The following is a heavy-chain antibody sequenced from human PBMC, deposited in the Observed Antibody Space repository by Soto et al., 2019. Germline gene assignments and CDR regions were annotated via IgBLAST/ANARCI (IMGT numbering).Heavy chain of an antibody. CDR3: AILAGPPAFDI. D-gene: IGHD3-3*02. CDR1: GYTFTSYA. Sequence: ASVKVSCKASGYTFTSYAIHWVRQAPGHRLEWLGWINAGNGETSYPQDLQGRVTITMDTSASTTYMELSSLRSEDTAVYYCAILAGPPAFDIWGQGTMVTVSS. V-gene: IGHV1-3*03. CDR2: INAGNGET. J-gene: IGHJ3*02.